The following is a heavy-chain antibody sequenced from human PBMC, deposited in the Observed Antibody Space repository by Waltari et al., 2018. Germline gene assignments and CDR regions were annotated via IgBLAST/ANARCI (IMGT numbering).Heavy chain of an antibody. CDR1: GGSISDYF. V-gene: IGHV4-59*01. J-gene: IGHJ5*02. CDR3: ASYQAASTTDLQYNWFDP. Sequence: QVQLQESGPGLVKPSETLSLTCTVSGGSISDYFWSWIRQPPGKGLEWIGYSDYSGSTNYNPSLKSRVTISIDTSKNQFSLKLTSVTAADTAVYYCASYQAASTTDLQYNWFDPWGQGTLVTVSS. CDR2: SDYSGST. D-gene: IGHD1-26*01.